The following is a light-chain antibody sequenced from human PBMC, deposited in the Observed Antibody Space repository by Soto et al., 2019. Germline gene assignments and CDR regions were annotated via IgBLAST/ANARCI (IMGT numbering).Light chain of an antibody. CDR2: EVS. J-gene: IGLJ1*01. CDR1: SSDVGGYNY. Sequence: QSVLTQPSSVSGSPGQSITISCTGTSSDVGGYNYVSWYQQHPGKAPKLMIYEVSNRPSGVSNRFSGSKSGNTASLTISGLQAEDEADYYCSSYTSSSTARYVFGTGTKLTVL. CDR3: SSYTSSSTARYV. V-gene: IGLV2-14*01.